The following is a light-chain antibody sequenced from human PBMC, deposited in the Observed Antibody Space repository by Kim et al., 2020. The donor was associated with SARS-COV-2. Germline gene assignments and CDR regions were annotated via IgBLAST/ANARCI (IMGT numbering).Light chain of an antibody. CDR1: QSVSSSY. CDR3: QQYGSSPGT. V-gene: IGKV3-20*01. Sequence: EIVLTQSPGTLSLSPGERATLSCRASQSVSSSYLAWYQQKPGQAPRLLIYCASSRATGIPDRFSGSGSGTDFTLTISRLEPEDFAVYYCQQYGSSPGTFGQGTKVDIK. J-gene: IGKJ1*01. CDR2: CAS.